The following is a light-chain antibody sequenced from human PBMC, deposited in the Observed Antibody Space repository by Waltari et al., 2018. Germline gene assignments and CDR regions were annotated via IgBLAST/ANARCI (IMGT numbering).Light chain of an antibody. V-gene: IGLV2-14*03. J-gene: IGLJ1*01. CDR1: FSDVGRYDY. Sequence: QSALTQPASVSGSPGQSITISCTGTFSDVGRYDYVSWYQQHPGKAPKLLIHDVTDRPSWVADRFSGSKSGNTASLTISGLQADDEADYYCTSYTSSTTTPYVFGTGTQVTV. CDR2: DVT. CDR3: TSYTSSTTTPYV.